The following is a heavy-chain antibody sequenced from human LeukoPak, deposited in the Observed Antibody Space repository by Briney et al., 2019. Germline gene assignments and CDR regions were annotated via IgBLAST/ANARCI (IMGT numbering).Heavy chain of an antibody. D-gene: IGHD1-1*01. V-gene: IGHV2-5*02. CDR3: AHRLPGYNTNWDHGYFDF. CDR2: IYWDDDK. Sequence: SGPTLVNPSQTLTLTCTFSGFSLSTSGVGVGWIRQPPGEALEWLTLIYWDDDKRYSPSLRSRLTVIKDTSESQVVLTMTNVDPVDTATYYCAHRLPGYNTNWDHGYFDFWGQGTPVTVSS. J-gene: IGHJ4*02. CDR1: GFSLSTSGVG.